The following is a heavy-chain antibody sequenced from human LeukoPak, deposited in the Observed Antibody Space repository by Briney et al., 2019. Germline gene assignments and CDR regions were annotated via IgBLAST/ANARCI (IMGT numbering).Heavy chain of an antibody. V-gene: IGHV4-59*08. D-gene: IGHD6-19*01. CDR3: ARSRGIAVTGTTSFQH. Sequence: SETLSLTCTVSGGSISSYYWSWIRQPPGKGLGWIGYIYYSGSTNYNPSLKSRVTMSVDTSKNQFSLNLSSVTAADTAVYYCARSRGIAVTGTTSFQHWGQGTLVTVSS. CDR1: GGSISSYY. CDR2: IYYSGST. J-gene: IGHJ1*01.